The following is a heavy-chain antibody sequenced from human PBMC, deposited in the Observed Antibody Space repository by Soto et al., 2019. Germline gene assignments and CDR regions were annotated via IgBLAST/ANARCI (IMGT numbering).Heavy chain of an antibody. D-gene: IGHD3-10*01. CDR3: ATLYMVRGVRTFDY. V-gene: IGHV4-31*03. Sequence: QVQLQESGPGLVKPSQTLSLTCTVSGGSISSGGYYWSWIRQHPGKGLEWIGYIYYTGSTYYNPSLKSRVTIXVXTXQNQSSLKLSSVTAADTAVYYCATLYMVRGVRTFDYGGQGTLVTVSS. CDR2: IYYTGST. J-gene: IGHJ4*02. CDR1: GGSISSGGYY.